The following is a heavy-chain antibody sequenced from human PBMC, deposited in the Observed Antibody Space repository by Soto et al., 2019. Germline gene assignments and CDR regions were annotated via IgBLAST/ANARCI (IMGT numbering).Heavy chain of an antibody. CDR3: ARGHWWTWVDP. D-gene: IGHD2-15*01. CDR1: GGSFSGYY. J-gene: IGHJ5*02. V-gene: IGHV4-34*01. CDR2: INHSGST. Sequence: SETLSLTCAVYGGSFSGYYWSWIRQPPGKGLEWIGEINHSGSTNYNPSLKSRVTISVDTSKNQFSLKLSSVTAADTAVYYCARGHWWTWVDPWGQGTLVTLSS.